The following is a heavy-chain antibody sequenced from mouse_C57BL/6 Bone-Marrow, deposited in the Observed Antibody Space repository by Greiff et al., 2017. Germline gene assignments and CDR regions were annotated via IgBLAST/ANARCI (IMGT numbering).Heavy chain of an antibody. CDR1: GYTFTSYG. Sequence: QVQLQQSGAELARPGASVKLSCKASGYTFTSYGISWVKQRTGQGLEWIGEIYPRSGNTYYNEKFKGKATLTADKSSSTAYMELRSLTSEDSAVYFCARSRGRLQRPIAYWGQGTLVTVSA. D-gene: IGHD1-2*01. CDR3: ARSRGRLQRPIAY. CDR2: IYPRSGNT. J-gene: IGHJ3*01. V-gene: IGHV1-81*01.